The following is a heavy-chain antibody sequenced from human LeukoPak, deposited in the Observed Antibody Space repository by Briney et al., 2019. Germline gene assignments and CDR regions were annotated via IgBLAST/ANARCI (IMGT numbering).Heavy chain of an antibody. V-gene: IGHV3-23*01. J-gene: IGHJ4*02. D-gene: IGHD2-15*01. CDR2: ITGDGEYT. Sequence: GGSLRLSCAASGFTFSSYAMAWVRQSPGKGLEWVSCITGDGEYTYHTDSVKGRFTISRDNSKNTLYVQMNSLRAEDTAVYYCAKGTLGSCSGWSCYPLDYWGQGTLVTVSS. CDR1: GFTFSSYA. CDR3: AKGTLGSCSGWSCYPLDY.